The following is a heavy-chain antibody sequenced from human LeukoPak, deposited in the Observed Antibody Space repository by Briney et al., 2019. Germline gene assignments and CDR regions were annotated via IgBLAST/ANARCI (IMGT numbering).Heavy chain of an antibody. Sequence: GGSLRLSCAASGFIFSSYSITWVRQAPGKGLEWVSYISTTGSTIYYADSVKGRFTISRDNAKNSLYLQMNSLRAEDTAVYYCARFDYPGGGYWGQGTLVTVSS. J-gene: IGHJ4*02. V-gene: IGHV3-48*01. CDR1: GFIFSSYS. CDR2: ISTTGSTI. CDR3: ARFDYPGGGY. D-gene: IGHD5-12*01.